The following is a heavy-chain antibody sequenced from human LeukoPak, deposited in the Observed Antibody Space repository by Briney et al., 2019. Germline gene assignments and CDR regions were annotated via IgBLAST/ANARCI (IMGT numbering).Heavy chain of an antibody. J-gene: IGHJ4*02. CDR3: ARGAAGFDY. V-gene: IGHV3-33*01. CDR1: GFTFSSYG. D-gene: IGHD6-13*01. Sequence: TGGSLRLSCAASGFTFSSYGMHWVRQAPGKGLEWVAFIWYDGSEKHYADSVKGRFTVSRDNAKNTLYLQMNSLRAEDTAVYYCARGAAGFDYWGQGTLVTVSS. CDR2: IWYDGSEK.